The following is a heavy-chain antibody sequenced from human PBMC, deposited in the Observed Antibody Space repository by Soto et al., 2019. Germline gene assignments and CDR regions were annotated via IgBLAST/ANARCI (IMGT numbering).Heavy chain of an antibody. J-gene: IGHJ1*01. D-gene: IGHD1-1*01. CDR1: GYTFTSYY. Sequence: QVQLVQSGAEVKKPGASVKVSCKASGYTFTSYYMHWVRQAPGQGLEWMGIINPSGGSTSYAQKCQGXXTXTXXTSTSTVYMELSSLRSEDTAVYYCARGKSERYFQHWGQGTLVTVSS. CDR3: ARGKSERYFQH. V-gene: IGHV1-46*01. CDR2: INPSGGST.